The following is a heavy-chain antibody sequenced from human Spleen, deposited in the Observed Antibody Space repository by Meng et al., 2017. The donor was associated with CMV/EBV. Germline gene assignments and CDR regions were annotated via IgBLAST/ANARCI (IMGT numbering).Heavy chain of an antibody. V-gene: IGHV1-69*02. CDR3: ARGITMAPSDY. CDR1: GGTFSSYT. CDR2: IIPILGIA. Sequence: SVKVSCKASGGTFSSYTISWVRQAPGQGLEWMGRIIPILGIANYAQKFQGRVTITADKSTSTAYMELSSLRSEDTAVYYCARGITMAPSDYWGQGTLVTVSS. J-gene: IGHJ4*02. D-gene: IGHD3-10*01.